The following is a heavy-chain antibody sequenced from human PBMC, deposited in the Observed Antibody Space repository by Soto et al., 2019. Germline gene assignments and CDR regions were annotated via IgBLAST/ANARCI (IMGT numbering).Heavy chain of an antibody. CDR1: GYSFAGYW. Sequence: GESLKISCKGSGYSFAGYWITWVRQKPGKGLEWMVRIDPRDSQTYDSPSFRGHVTISVTKSINTVFLKWSSLRDSDTAMYYCARQIYDSDTGPNFQYYFDSWGQGTLVTVSS. CDR3: ARQIYDSDTGPNFQYYFDS. CDR2: IDPRDSQT. V-gene: IGHV5-10-1*01. D-gene: IGHD3-22*01. J-gene: IGHJ4*02.